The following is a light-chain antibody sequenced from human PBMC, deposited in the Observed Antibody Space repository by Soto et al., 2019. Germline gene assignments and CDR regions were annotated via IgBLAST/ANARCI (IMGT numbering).Light chain of an antibody. CDR2: GAS. CDR1: QTVSSSN. Sequence: EIVLTQSPGSLSLSPGERATLSCRASQTVSSSNLAWYQQKPGQAPRLLIYGASSRATGIPDRFSGSGSGTHFTLPIRRLGPGEFVGYHCPDFGGPWAFGQGTKVEI. V-gene: IGKV3-20*01. CDR3: PDFGGPWA. J-gene: IGKJ1*01.